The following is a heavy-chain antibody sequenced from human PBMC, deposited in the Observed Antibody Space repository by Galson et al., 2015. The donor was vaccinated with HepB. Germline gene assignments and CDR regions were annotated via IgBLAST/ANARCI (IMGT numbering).Heavy chain of an antibody. CDR2: ITSSSSTI. J-gene: IGHJ4*02. CDR3: AGRGAMVRGVMGVYYFDS. Sequence: SLRLSCAASGFTFSSYSMNWVRQAPGKGLEWVSYITSSSSTIYYADSVKGRFTISRDNAKNSLYLQMNSLRAEDTAVYYCAGRGAMVRGVMGVYYFDSWGQGTLVTVSS. D-gene: IGHD3-10*01. CDR1: GFTFSSYS. V-gene: IGHV3-48*01.